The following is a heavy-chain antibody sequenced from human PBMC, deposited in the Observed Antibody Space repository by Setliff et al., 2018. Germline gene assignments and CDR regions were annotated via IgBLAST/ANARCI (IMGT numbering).Heavy chain of an antibody. D-gene: IGHD5-12*01. V-gene: IGHV3-21*01. CDR1: GLPFSNSN. Sequence: PGESLRLSCVASGLPFSNSNMNWVRQAPGEGLEWVSSISSISNYIYHADSVKGRFTISRDNAKNSLFQQMNSLRAEDTAVSYCSKGGRGYSGWRPRHYYDMDVWGKGTTVTVSS. CDR3: SKGGRGYSGWRPRHYYDMDV. CDR2: ISSISNYI. J-gene: IGHJ6*03.